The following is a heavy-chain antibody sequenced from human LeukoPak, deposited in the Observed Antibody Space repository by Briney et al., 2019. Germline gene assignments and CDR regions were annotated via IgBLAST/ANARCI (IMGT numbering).Heavy chain of an antibody. V-gene: IGHV4-4*07. Sequence: KPSETLSLTCTVSGGSISSYYWTWIRQPAGRGLEWIGRIYSSGSTNYNPSLESRVTMSVDTSKNQFSLNLRSMTAADTALYYCARGAYYGSGSVFDLWGQGTMVTVSS. CDR2: IYSSGST. CDR3: ARGAYYGSGSVFDL. D-gene: IGHD3-10*01. J-gene: IGHJ3*01. CDR1: GGSISSYY.